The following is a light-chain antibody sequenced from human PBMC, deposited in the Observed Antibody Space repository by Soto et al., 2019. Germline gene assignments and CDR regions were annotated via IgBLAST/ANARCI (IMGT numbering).Light chain of an antibody. Sequence: QSALTQPASVSGSPGQSITISCTGTSSDVGGYNYVSWYQQHPGKDPKLIIYDVSNRPSGVSNRFSGSKSGNPASLTISGLQAEDEADYYCNSYTRSTTRVFGTGTKLTVL. CDR1: SSDVGGYNY. J-gene: IGLJ1*01. CDR2: DVS. CDR3: NSYTRSTTRV. V-gene: IGLV2-14*01.